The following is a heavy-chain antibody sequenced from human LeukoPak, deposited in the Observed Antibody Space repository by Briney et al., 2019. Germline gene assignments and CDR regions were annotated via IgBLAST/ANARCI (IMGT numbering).Heavy chain of an antibody. D-gene: IGHD1-1*01. CDR3: ARDRTGTTSRRWFDP. CDR2: VIPIFGTA. J-gene: IGHJ5*02. V-gene: IGHV1-69*05. CDR1: GGTFSSYA. Sequence: SVKVSCKASGGTFSSYAISWVRQAPGQGLEWMGRVIPIFGTANYAQKFQGRVTITTDESASTAYMELSSLRSEDTAVYYCARDRTGTTSRRWFDPWGQGTLVTVSS.